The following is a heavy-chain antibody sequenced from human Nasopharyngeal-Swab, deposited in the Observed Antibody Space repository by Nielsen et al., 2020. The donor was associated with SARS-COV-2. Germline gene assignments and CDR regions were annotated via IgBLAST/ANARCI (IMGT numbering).Heavy chain of an antibody. D-gene: IGHD6-19*01. CDR1: GGSFSGYY. V-gene: IGHV4-59*13. CDR2: IYYSGST. Sequence: SETLSLTCAVYGGSFSGYYWSWIRQPPGKGLEWIGYIYYSGSTNYNPSLKSRVTISVDTSKNQFSLKLSSVTAADTAVYYCARERRYSSGWSYYYYGMDVWGQGTTVTVSS. J-gene: IGHJ6*02. CDR3: ARERRYSSGWSYYYYGMDV.